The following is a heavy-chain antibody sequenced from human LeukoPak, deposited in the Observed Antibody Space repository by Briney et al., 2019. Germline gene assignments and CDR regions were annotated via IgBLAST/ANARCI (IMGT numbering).Heavy chain of an antibody. J-gene: IGHJ4*02. V-gene: IGHV4-59*08. CDR1: GGSINNYY. D-gene: IGHD6-19*01. Sequence: PSETLSLTCTVSGGSINNYYWSWIRQPPGKGLEWIGYIYYSGNTNYNPSLKSRVTISVDTSKHQFSLKLSSVTAADTALYYCARSPGSGWSGERYFDYWGQGTLVTVSS. CDR2: IYYSGNT. CDR3: ARSPGSGWSGERYFDY.